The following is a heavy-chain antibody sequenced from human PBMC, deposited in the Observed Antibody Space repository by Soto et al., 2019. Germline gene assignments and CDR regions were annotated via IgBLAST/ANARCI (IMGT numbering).Heavy chain of an antibody. CDR1: GFTVSSKY. J-gene: IGHJ1*01. CDR2: IYSGGST. CDR3: ARGLYDGAGYLNFKH. D-gene: IGHD3-22*01. Sequence: EVQLVESGGGLIQPGGSLRLSCAASGFTVSSKYMTWVRQAPGKGLEWVSVIYSGGSTYYADSVKGRFTISRDNSKNTLYLQMDTLRAEATAVYYCARGLYDGAGYLNFKHWGQGTLVTVSS. V-gene: IGHV3-53*01.